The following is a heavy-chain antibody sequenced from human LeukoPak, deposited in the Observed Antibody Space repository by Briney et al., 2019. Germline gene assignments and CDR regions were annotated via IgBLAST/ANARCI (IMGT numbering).Heavy chain of an antibody. CDR3: ATDLGLTMIRGVIVH. J-gene: IGHJ4*02. Sequence: GRALRLSCAASGFTFNTYAIHGVRQAPGKGLEWVGRIKSKGDGETTDYAAPVKGRFTISRDDSKATLYLQMNSLKAEDTAVYYCATDLGLTMIRGVIVHWGQGALVTVSS. D-gene: IGHD3-10*01. CDR2: IKSKGDGETT. V-gene: IGHV3-15*01. CDR1: GFTFNTYA.